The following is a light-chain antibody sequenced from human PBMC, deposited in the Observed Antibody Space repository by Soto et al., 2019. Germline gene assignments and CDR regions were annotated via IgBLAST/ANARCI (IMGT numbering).Light chain of an antibody. V-gene: IGKV3-20*01. Sequence: EIVLTQSPGTRSLSPGERATLSCRASQSVSSSSLAWYLQKQGQAPRLLIYGASRRATGIPDRLSGSGSGTDFILTISRLEPEDFAVYYCQQYGSSPLTFGQGTNVEFK. CDR1: QSVSSSS. J-gene: IGKJ1*01. CDR3: QQYGSSPLT. CDR2: GAS.